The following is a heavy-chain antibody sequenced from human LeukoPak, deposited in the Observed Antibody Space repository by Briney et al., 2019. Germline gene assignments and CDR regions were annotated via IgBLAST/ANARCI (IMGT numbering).Heavy chain of an antibody. CDR1: VLRLSGYY. D-gene: IGHD2/OR15-2a*01. J-gene: IGHJ1*01. CDR3: ATNLIGAGEDFQQ. V-gene: IGHV3-11*01. CDR2: ISSGGDIM. Sequence: PGGSLSLSCAASVLRLSGYYVSWLRQAPGKGLQWVSYISSGGDIMHYADSVKGRFTSSRDNAKNSGYLEMNSLGAEDTAVYYCATNLIGAGEDFQQWGQGTLVTVSS.